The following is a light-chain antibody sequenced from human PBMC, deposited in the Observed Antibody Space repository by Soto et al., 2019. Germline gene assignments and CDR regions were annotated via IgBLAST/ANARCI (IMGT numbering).Light chain of an antibody. Sequence: EIVMTQSPATLSLSPGEGATLSCRASQSVSSNLAWYQQKPGQAPRLLIYDASTGATGIPARFSGSGSGTELTLTISSLQSEDFAVYYCQQYNNWPPWTFGQGTKVDIK. CDR1: QSVSSN. V-gene: IGKV3-15*01. CDR3: QQYNNWPPWT. CDR2: DAS. J-gene: IGKJ1*01.